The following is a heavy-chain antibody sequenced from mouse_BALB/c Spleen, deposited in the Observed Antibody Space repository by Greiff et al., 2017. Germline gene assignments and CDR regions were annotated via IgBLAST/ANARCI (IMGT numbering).Heavy chain of an antibody. V-gene: IGHV3-2*02. J-gene: IGHJ4*01. CDR1: GYSITSDYA. Sequence: VQLQQSGPGLVKPSQSLSLTCTVTGYSITSDYAWNWIRQFPGNKLEWMGYISYSGSTSYNPSLKSRISITRDTSKNQFFLQLNSVTTEDTATYYCARDRFYYSYAMDYWGPGTSVTVSS. CDR2: ISYSGST. D-gene: IGHD2-1*01. CDR3: ARDRFYYSYAMDY.